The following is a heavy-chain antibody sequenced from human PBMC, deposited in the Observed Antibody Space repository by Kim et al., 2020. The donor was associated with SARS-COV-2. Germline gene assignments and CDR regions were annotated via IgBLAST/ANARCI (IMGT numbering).Heavy chain of an antibody. Sequence: ASVKVSCKASGYTFTSYYMHWVRQAPGQGLEWMGIINPSGGSTSYAQKFQGRVTMTRDTSTSTVYMELSSLRSEDTAVYYCARAYCSGGSCNYYYYGMDVWGQGTTVTVSS. D-gene: IGHD2-15*01. CDR2: INPSGGST. J-gene: IGHJ6*02. CDR3: ARAYCSGGSCNYYYYGMDV. CDR1: GYTFTSYY. V-gene: IGHV1-46*01.